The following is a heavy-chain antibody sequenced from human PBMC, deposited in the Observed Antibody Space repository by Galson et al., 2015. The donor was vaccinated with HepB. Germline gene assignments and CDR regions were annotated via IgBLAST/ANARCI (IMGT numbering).Heavy chain of an antibody. CDR2: ISYDGSNK. Sequence: SLRLSCAASGFTFSSYAMHWVRQAPGKGLEWVAVISYDGSNKYYADSVKGRFTISRDNSKNTLYLQMNSLRAEDTAVYYCARLETPMITFGGVIGDWGQGTLVTLSSGWSHWYFDLWGRGTLVTVSS. CDR3: ARLETPMITFGGVIGDWGQGTLVTLSSGWSHWYFDL. J-gene: IGHJ2*01. D-gene: IGHD3-16*02. V-gene: IGHV3-30*04. CDR1: GFTFSSYA.